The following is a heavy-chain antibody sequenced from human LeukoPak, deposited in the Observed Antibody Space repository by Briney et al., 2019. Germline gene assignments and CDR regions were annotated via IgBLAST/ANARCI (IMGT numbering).Heavy chain of an antibody. CDR2: ISGSGAGT. J-gene: IGHJ4*02. D-gene: IGHD2-8*01. CDR3: AKMVREFYTISYYFDY. CDR1: GFTFSGYA. Sequence: GSPRLSCAASGFTFSGYAMNWVCQAPGKGLEWVSGISGSGAGTYYADSVKGRFTISRDNSKNTLYLQMNSLRADDTAVYYCAKMVREFYTISYYFDYWGQGTLVSVSS. V-gene: IGHV3-23*01.